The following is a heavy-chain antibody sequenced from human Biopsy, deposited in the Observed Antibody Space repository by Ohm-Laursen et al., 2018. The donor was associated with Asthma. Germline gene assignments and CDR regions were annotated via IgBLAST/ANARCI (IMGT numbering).Heavy chain of an antibody. D-gene: IGHD3-3*01. Sequence: GTLSLTCTVSGGSISSSSYYWGWIRQPPGKGLEWIGSIYYSGSTYYNPSLKSRVTIFVDTSKNQFFLKLISVTAADMAVYYCARRITIFGVVAYFDYWGQGTLVTVSS. J-gene: IGHJ4*02. CDR2: IYYSGST. CDR1: GGSISSSSYY. V-gene: IGHV4-39*01. CDR3: ARRITIFGVVAYFDY.